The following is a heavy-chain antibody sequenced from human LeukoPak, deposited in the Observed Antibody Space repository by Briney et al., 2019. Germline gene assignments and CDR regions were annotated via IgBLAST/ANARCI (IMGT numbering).Heavy chain of an antibody. CDR2: IWYDGSNE. CDR3: AKDRDYIMGIVDY. CDR1: GFSFNNYG. D-gene: IGHD4/OR15-4a*01. J-gene: IGHJ4*02. Sequence: PGGSLRLSCAASGFSFNNYGMHWVRQAPGKGLEWVAVIWYDGSNEYYADSVKGRFTVSRDNSKNTMYLQMNSLRAEDTAVYYCAKDRDYIMGIVDYWGQGTLVTVSS. V-gene: IGHV3-33*06.